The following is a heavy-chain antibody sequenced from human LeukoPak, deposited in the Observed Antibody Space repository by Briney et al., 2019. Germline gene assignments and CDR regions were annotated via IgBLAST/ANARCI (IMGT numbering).Heavy chain of an antibody. CDR1: GYTFSDYY. V-gene: IGHV1-2*02. D-gene: IGHD5-12*01. J-gene: IGHJ4*02. CDR3: ARARGLIYSDYDLFDY. CDR2: INPKTGGT. Sequence: ASVKVSCKASGYTFSDYYIHWVRQAPGQGLEWVGWINPKTGGTDYAQRFQGSVTMTRDTFINTAYMELNRLKFDDTAVFYCARARGLIYSDYDLFDYWGQGTLVTVSS.